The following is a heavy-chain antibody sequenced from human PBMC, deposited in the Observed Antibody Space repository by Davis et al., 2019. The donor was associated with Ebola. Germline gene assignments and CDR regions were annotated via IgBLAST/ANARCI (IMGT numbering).Heavy chain of an antibody. CDR3: APIPGTWFDP. V-gene: IGHV4-39*01. Sequence: MPGGSLRLSCTVSGGSISSSSYYWGWIRQPPGKGLEWIGSIYYSGSTYYNPSLKSRVTISVDTSKNQFSLKLSSVTAADTAVYYRAPIPGTWFDPWGQGTLVTVSS. CDR1: GGSISSSSYY. CDR2: IYYSGST. J-gene: IGHJ5*02. D-gene: IGHD1-14*01.